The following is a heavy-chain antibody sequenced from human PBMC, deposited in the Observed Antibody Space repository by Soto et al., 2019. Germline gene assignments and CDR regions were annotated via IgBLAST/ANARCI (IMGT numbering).Heavy chain of an antibody. V-gene: IGHV1-2*04. CDR2: INPNSGGT. CDR3: AREAHCSSTSSTYNWFDP. D-gene: IGHD2-2*01. J-gene: IGHJ5*02. CDR1: GYTFTGYY. Sequence: GASVKVSCKASGYTFTGYYMHWVRQAPGQGLEWMGWINPNSGGTNYAQKFQGWVTMTRDTSISTAYMELSRLRSDDTAVYYCAREAHCSSTSSTYNWFDPWGQGTLVTVSS.